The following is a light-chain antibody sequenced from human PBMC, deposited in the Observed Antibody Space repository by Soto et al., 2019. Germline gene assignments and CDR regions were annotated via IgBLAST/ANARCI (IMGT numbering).Light chain of an antibody. CDR2: DVS. Sequence: QSVLTQPASVSGSPGQSITISCTGTSSDVGGYNYVSWYQQHPGKAPKLMIYDVSNRPSGVSNRFSGSKSGNTASLTISGLQAEDEADYYCSSYTSSSTLENVFGTGTKVTVL. J-gene: IGLJ1*01. CDR3: SSYTSSSTLENV. CDR1: SSDVGGYNY. V-gene: IGLV2-14*01.